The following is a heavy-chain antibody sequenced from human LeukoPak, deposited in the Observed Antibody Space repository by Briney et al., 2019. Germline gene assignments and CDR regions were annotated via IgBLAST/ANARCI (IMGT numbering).Heavy chain of an antibody. CDR1: GGSISSYY. J-gene: IGHJ4*02. V-gene: IGHV4-59*01. Sequence: SETLSLTCTVSGGSISSYYWSWIRQPPGKGLEWIGYIYYSGSTNYNPSLKSRVTISVDTSKNQFSLKLSSVTAADTAVYYCAREWIAAAGTPFDYWGQGTLVTVSS. CDR2: IYYSGST. D-gene: IGHD6-13*01. CDR3: AREWIAAAGTPFDY.